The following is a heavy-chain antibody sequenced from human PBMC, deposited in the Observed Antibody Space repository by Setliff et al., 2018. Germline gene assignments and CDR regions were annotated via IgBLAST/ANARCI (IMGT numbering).Heavy chain of an antibody. V-gene: IGHV4-34*01. D-gene: IGHD6-6*01. CDR2: INHSGTT. CDR3: ARGRNIAARLLDS. J-gene: IGHJ4*02. CDR1: GGTFSDYY. Sequence: SETLSLTCTAYGGTFSDYYWTWIRQPPGKGLEWIGEINHSGTTNYNPSLKSRVTISVDTSKNQFSLTMSSVTAADAAVYFCARGRNIAARLLDSWGQGALVT.